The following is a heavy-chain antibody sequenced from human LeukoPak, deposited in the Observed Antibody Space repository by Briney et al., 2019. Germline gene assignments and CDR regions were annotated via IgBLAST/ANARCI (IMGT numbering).Heavy chain of an antibody. CDR3: ARVDIVVVPAAIMGYYYYMDV. CDR1: GGSISRGDYY. J-gene: IGHJ6*03. CDR2: IYYSGST. V-gene: IGHV4-30-4*08. Sequence: SETLSLTCTVSGGSISRGDYYWSWIRQPPGKGLEWIGYIYYSGSTYYNPSLKSRVTISVDTSKNQFSLKLSSVTAADTAVYYCARVDIVVVPAAIMGYYYYMDVWGKGTTVTVSS. D-gene: IGHD2-2*01.